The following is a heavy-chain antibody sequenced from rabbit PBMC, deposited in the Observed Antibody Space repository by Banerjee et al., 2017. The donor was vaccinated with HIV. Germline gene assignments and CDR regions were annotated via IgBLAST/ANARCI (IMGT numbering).Heavy chain of an antibody. V-gene: IGHV1S45*01. CDR2: IDTGSRGYT. Sequence: HEQLEESGGGLVKPVASLTLTCTASGIDFSSYYYMCWVRQAPGKGLEWMACIDTGSRGYTWYASWAKGRFTISKTSSTTVTLQMTSLTAADTATYFCARDRNDADGHATFDLWGQGTLATVS. CDR3: ARDRNDADGHATFDL. CDR1: GIDFSSYYY. J-gene: IGHJ4*01. D-gene: IGHD6-1*01.